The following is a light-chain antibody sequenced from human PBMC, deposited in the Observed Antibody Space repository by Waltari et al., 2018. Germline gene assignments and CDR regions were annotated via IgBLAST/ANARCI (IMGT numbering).Light chain of an antibody. CDR2: YAS. J-gene: IGKJ4*01. V-gene: IGKV1-5*01. Sequence: DIQMTQSPSTLSASVGDRVTITCRVSENIDNWLAWYQQRPGEAPNLLIFYASTLEKGVPSRFSGSGSGTEFTLTISSLQPVDFATYYCQHYSASSFTFGGGTKLEIK. CDR3: QHYSASSFT. CDR1: ENIDNW.